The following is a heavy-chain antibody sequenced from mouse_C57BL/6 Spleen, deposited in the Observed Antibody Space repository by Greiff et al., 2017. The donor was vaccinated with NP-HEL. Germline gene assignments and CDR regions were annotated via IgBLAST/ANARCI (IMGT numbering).Heavy chain of an antibody. J-gene: IGHJ4*01. CDR1: GFTFSDYG. V-gene: IGHV5-15*01. Sequence: EVKLMESGGGLVQPGGSLKLSCAASGFTFSDYGMAWVRQAPRKGPEWVAFISNLAYSIYYADTVKGRFTIAIENAKNTLYLEMSSLMSEDTAMYYFARRSSPYYAMDYWGQGTSVTVSS. CDR2: ISNLAYSI. CDR3: ARRSSPYYAMDY.